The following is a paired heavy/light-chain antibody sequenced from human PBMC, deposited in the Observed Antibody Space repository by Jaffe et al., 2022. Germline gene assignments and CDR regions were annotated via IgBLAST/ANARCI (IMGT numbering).Light chain of an antibody. CDR3: QQYNSYSYT. V-gene: IGKV1-5*03. J-gene: IGKJ2*01. CDR2: KAS. CDR1: QSISSW. Sequence: DIQMTQSPSSLSASVGDRVTITCRASQSISSWLAWYQQKPGKAPTLLIYKASNLESGVPSRFSGSGSGTEFTLTISSLQPDDFATYYCQQYNSYSYTFGQGTKLEIK.
Heavy chain of an antibody. V-gene: IGHV3-49*03. CDR3: TRRGGTNTLPDS. Sequence: EVQLVESGGGWVQPGRSLRLSCTASGFPFGDYGMSWFRQAPGKGLEWVGFIRSKGYGATTEYAASVKGRFTISRDDSKSIAYLQMNSLKSEDTAVYFCTRRGGTNTLPDSWGQGTLVTVSS. CDR1: GFPFGDYG. CDR2: IRSKGYGATT. D-gene: IGHD2-15*01. J-gene: IGHJ4*02.